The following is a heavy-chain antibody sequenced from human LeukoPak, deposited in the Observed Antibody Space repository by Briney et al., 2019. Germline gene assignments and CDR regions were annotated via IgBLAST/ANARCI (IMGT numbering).Heavy chain of an antibody. CDR1: GFTFSTYW. CDR2: ISSDGSST. V-gene: IGHV3-74*01. D-gene: IGHD6-13*01. Sequence: GGSLRLSCAASGFTFSTYWMHWVRQAPGKGLVWLSRISSDGSSTNYADSVKGRFTISRDNSKNTLYLQMNSLRAEDTAVYYCAKGVVSIAVAGLGYFDYWGQGTLVTVSS. CDR3: AKGVVSIAVAGLGYFDY. J-gene: IGHJ4*02.